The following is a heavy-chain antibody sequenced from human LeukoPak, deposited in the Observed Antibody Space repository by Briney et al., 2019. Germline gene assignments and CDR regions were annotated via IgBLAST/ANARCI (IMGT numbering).Heavy chain of an antibody. CDR3: AKCRGGGGEYWHSDL. CDR1: GFPFSSFA. V-gene: IGHV3-23*01. Sequence: PGGSLRLSCAASGFPFSSFAMAWVRQAPGKGLEWVSALSGSGTRTIYADSVRGRFTISRDNSKNTLCLQMNSLRAEDSAVYYCAKCRGGGGEYWHSDLWGRGILVSVSS. CDR2: LSGSGTRT. J-gene: IGHJ2*01. D-gene: IGHD2-15*01.